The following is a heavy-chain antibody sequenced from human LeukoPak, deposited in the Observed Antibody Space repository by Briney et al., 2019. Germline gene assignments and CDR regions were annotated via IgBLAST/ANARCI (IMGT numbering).Heavy chain of an antibody. V-gene: IGHV3-64*04. D-gene: IGHD3-22*01. CDR2: ISSNGGST. J-gene: IGHJ4*02. CDR3: AREYYYDSSGFDY. CDR1: GFTFSSYA. Sequence: PGGSLRLSCSASGFTFSSYAMHWVRQAPGKGLEYVSAISSNGGSTYYADSVKGRFTISRDNSKNTLYLQMNSQRAEDTAVYYCAREYYYDSSGFDYWGQGTLVTVSS.